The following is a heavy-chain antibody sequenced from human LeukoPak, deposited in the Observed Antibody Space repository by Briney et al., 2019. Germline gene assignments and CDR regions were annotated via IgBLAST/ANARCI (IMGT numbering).Heavy chain of an antibody. V-gene: IGHV3-23*01. CDR3: ARAPKFRLVGVPKGPFDP. Sequence: GGSLRLSCAASGFTFSSYAMSWVRQAPGKGLEWVSSISASGSSTFYADSVKGRFTISRDNAKNSLYLQMNSLRAEDTAVYYCARAPKFRLVGVPKGPFDPWGQGSLVTVSS. CDR2: ISASGSST. D-gene: IGHD1-26*01. J-gene: IGHJ5*02. CDR1: GFTFSSYA.